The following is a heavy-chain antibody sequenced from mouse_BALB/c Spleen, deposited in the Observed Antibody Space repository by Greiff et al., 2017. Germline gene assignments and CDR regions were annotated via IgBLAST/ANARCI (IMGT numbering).Heavy chain of an antibody. V-gene: IGHV1S81*02. Sequence: VQLQQPGAELVKPGASVKLSCKASGYTFTSYYMYWVKQRPGQGLEWIGGINPSNGGTNFNEKFKSKATLTVDKSSSTAYMQLSSLTSEDSAVYYCTRTGSRAMDDWGQGTSVTVSS. CDR2: INPSNGGT. CDR3: TRTGSRAMDD. D-gene: IGHD4-1*01. CDR1: GYTFTSYY. J-gene: IGHJ4*01.